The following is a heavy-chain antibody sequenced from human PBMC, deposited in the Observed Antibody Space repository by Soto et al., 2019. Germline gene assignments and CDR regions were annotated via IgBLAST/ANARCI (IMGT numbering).Heavy chain of an antibody. CDR2: ISGSGGST. CDR1: GFTFSSYA. CDR3: AKDLRHYYDSSGRDAFDI. D-gene: IGHD3-22*01. Sequence: GGSLRPSCAASGFTFSSYAMSWVRQAPGKGLEWVSAISGSGGSTYYADSVKGRFTISRDNSKDTLYLQMNSLRAEDTAVYYCAKDLRHYYDSSGRDAFDIWGQGTMVTVSS. J-gene: IGHJ3*02. V-gene: IGHV3-23*01.